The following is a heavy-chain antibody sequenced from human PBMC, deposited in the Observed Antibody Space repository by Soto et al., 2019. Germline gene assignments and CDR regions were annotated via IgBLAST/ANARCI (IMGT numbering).Heavy chain of an antibody. J-gene: IGHJ6*02. Sequence: SETLSLTCSVSGYSVSSSDYYWAWIRQPPGKGLEWIGSMLYSGLTYYNLSLKSRVTLSVDTSKNQFSVRLNSVTASDTAVYYCAPLSVSLSGPYGIHVWGQGTTVTVSS. CDR3: APLSVSLSGPYGIHV. D-gene: IGHD2-15*01. CDR2: MLYSGLT. V-gene: IGHV4-39*01. CDR1: GYSVSSSDYY.